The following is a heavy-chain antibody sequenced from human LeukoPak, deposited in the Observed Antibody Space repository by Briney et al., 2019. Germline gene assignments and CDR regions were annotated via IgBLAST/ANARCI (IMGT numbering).Heavy chain of an antibody. Sequence: PSETLSLTCNVSGGSISSSSYYWGWIRQPPGKGLEWIGYVYYSGSTNYNPSFKSRITISVDTSRNQFSLQLSSVTAADTAMYYCARIHRYCSGGACYVLDNWGQGTLVAVSS. D-gene: IGHD2-15*01. CDR3: ARIHRYCSGGACYVLDN. CDR1: GGSISSSSYY. J-gene: IGHJ4*02. CDR2: VYYSGST. V-gene: IGHV4-61*05.